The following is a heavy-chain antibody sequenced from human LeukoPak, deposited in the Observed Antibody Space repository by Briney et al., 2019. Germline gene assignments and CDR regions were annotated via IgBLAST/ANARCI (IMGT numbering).Heavy chain of an antibody. CDR1: GFTFSSYG. Sequence: PGGSLRLSCAASGFTFSSYGMHWVRQAPGKGLEWVAVISYDGSNKYYADSVKGRFTISRDNAKNTLYLQMNSLRAEDTAVYYCATLTVTSGDLDYWGQGTLVTVSS. CDR2: ISYDGSNK. V-gene: IGHV3-30*03. CDR3: ATLTVTSGDLDY. D-gene: IGHD4-11*01. J-gene: IGHJ4*02.